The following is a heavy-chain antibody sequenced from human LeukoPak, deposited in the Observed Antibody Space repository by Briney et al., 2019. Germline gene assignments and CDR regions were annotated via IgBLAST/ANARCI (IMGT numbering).Heavy chain of an antibody. J-gene: IGHJ6*03. Sequence: GGSLRLSCAASGFTFSCYGMHWVRQAPGKGLEWVAFIRYDGSNKYYADSVKGRFTISRDNSKNTLYLQMNSLRAKDTAVYYCANEPGMEWLHGYMDVWGKGTTVTVSS. V-gene: IGHV3-30*02. CDR3: ANEPGMEWLHGYMDV. CDR2: IRYDGSNK. CDR1: GFTFSCYG. D-gene: IGHD3-3*01.